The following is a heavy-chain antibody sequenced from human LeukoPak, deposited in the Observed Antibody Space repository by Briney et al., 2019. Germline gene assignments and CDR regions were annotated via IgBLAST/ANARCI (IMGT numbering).Heavy chain of an antibody. CDR1: GGTFSSYA. Sequence: SVKVSCKASGGTFSSYAISWVRQAPGQGLEWMGRIIPIFGIANYAQKFQGRVTITADKSTSTAYMELSSLRSEDTAVYYCARGGGIAAAGTDYFDYWGQGTMVTVSS. J-gene: IGHJ4*02. V-gene: IGHV1-69*04. D-gene: IGHD6-13*01. CDR3: ARGGGIAAAGTDYFDY. CDR2: IIPIFGIA.